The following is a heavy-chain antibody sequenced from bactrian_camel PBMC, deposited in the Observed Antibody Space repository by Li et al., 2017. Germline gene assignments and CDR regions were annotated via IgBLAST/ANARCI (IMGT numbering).Heavy chain of an antibody. D-gene: IGHD2*01. CDR2: IRAGGGNT. CDR3: SATDRSEGYCTGGYFGKYNY. V-gene: IGHV3S54*01. J-gene: IGHJ4*01. CDR1: TTSGLAC. Sequence: VQLVESGRGLVQPGESLRLSCAASTTSGLACMGWFRQAPGLEREWVASIRAGGGNTYYADSVKGRFTISQDSAKNTLYLQMDSLKPEDTAMYYCSATDRSEGYCTGGYFGKYNYYGQGTQVTVS.